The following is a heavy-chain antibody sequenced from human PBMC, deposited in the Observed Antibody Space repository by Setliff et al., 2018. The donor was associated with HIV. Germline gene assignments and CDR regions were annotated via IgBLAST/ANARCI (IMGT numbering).Heavy chain of an antibody. CDR2: ISPDGSVI. Sequence: GGSLRLSCAASGFTFGSQWMHWVRQAPGKGLVGVSRISPDGSVINYAGSVKGRFTISRDNAKNTLYLQMNGLRAEDTAVYYCVRGIVGASVFNYWGQGTQVTVSS. CDR1: GFTFGSQW. D-gene: IGHD1-26*01. J-gene: IGHJ4*02. CDR3: VRGIVGASVFNY. V-gene: IGHV3-74*01.